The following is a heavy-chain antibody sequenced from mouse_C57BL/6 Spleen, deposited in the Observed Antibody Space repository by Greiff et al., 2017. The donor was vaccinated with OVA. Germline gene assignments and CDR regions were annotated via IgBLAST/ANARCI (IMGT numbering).Heavy chain of an antibody. CDR3: ARKGLLSFAY. V-gene: IGHV3-6*01. Sequence: EVKLQESGPGLVKPSQSLSLTCSVTGYSITSGYYWNWIRQFPGNKLEWLGYISYDGSNNYNPSLKNRISITRDTSKNQFFLKLNSVTTEDTATYYCARKGLLSFAYWGQGTLVTVSA. D-gene: IGHD2-3*01. CDR2: ISYDGSN. CDR1: GYSITSGYY. J-gene: IGHJ3*01.